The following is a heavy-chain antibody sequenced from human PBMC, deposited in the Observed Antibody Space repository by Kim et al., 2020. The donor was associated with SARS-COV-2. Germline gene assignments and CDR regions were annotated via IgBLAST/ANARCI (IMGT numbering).Heavy chain of an antibody. CDR2: ISYDGSNK. CDR3: AREPPGGYCSSTSCYGGFDP. Sequence: GGSLRLSCAASGFTFSSYGMHWVRQAPGKGLEWVAVISYDGSNKYYADSVKGRFTISRDNSKNTLYLQMNSLRAEDTAVYYCAREPPGGYCSSTSCYGGFDPWGQGTLVTVSS. J-gene: IGHJ5*02. CDR1: GFTFSSYG. D-gene: IGHD2-2*01. V-gene: IGHV3-33*05.